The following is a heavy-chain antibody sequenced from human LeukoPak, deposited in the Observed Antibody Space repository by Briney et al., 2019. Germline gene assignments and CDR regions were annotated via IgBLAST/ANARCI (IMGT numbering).Heavy chain of an antibody. CDR1: GFTFSNAW. CDR2: ISGSGANT. J-gene: IGHJ6*03. CDR3: AKELLRYFDLNMDV. D-gene: IGHD3-9*01. Sequence: GGSLRLSCAASGFTFSNAWMSWVRQAPGKGLEWVSGISGSGANTYYADSVKGRFTISRDNSKNTLYLQMNSLRAEDTAVYYCAKELLRYFDLNMDVWGKGTTVTISS. V-gene: IGHV3-23*01.